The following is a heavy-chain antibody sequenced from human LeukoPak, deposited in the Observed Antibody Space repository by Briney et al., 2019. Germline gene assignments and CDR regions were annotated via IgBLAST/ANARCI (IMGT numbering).Heavy chain of an antibody. Sequence: SETLSLTCAVSGGSISSGGYSWSWIRQPPGKGLEWIGYIYYSGSTYYNPSLKSRVTISVDTSKNQFSLKLSSVTAADTAVYYCARGRIAARPSPQDYWGQGTLVTVSS. CDR2: IYYSGST. V-gene: IGHV4-30-4*07. D-gene: IGHD6-6*01. CDR3: ARGRIAARPSPQDY. CDR1: GGSISSGGYS. J-gene: IGHJ4*02.